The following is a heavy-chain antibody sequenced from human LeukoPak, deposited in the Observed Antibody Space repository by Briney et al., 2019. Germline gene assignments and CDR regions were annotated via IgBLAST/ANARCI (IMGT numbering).Heavy chain of an antibody. D-gene: IGHD4-17*01. CDR1: GFTFSSYA. CDR2: ISGSGGST. J-gene: IGHJ4*02. V-gene: IGHV3-23*01. Sequence: TGGSLRLSCAASGFTFSSYAMSWVRQAPGKGLEWVSAISGSGGSTYYADSAKGRFTISRDNSKNTLYLQMNSLRAEDTAVYYCAKDRGTVTTFLFDYWGQGTLVTVSS. CDR3: AKDRGTVTTFLFDY.